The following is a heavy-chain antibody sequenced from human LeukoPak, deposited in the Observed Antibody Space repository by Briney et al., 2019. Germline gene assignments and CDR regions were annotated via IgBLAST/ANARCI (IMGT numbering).Heavy chain of an antibody. CDR3: ASEMTTITTGCDF. D-gene: IGHD4-11*01. V-gene: IGHV1-46*01. Sequence: ASVKVSCKASGYTFTSYYMHWVRQAPGQGLEWMGIINPSGGSTSYAQKFQGRVTVTRDMSTSTVYMELSSLRSEDSAVYYCASEMTTITTGCDFWGQGTLVTVSS. CDR1: GYTFTSYY. CDR2: INPSGGST. J-gene: IGHJ4*02.